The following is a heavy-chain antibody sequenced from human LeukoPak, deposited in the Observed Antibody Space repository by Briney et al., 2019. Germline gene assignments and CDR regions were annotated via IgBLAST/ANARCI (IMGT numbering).Heavy chain of an antibody. CDR3: ARGYCSGGSCYKGTGPSDAFDI. CDR1: GGSISSGSYY. CDR2: IYTSGST. V-gene: IGHV4-61*02. D-gene: IGHD2-15*01. Sequence: SETLSLTCTVSGGSISSGSYYWSWIRQPAGKGLEWIGRIYTSGSTNYNPSLKSQVTISVDTSKNQFSLKLSSVTAADTAVYYCARGYCSGGSCYKGTGPSDAFDIWGQGTMVTVSS. J-gene: IGHJ3*02.